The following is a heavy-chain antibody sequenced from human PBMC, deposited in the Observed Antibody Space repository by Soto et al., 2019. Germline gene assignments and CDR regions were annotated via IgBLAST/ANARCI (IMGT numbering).Heavy chain of an antibody. D-gene: IGHD5-18*01. CDR3: ARGLGYTYGIDY. Sequence: GGSLRLSCAASGFTFSSYGMHWVRQAPGKWLEWVAVIWYDGSNKYYADSVKGRFTISRDNSKNTLYLQMNSLRAEDTAVYYCARGLGYTYGIDYWGQGXLVTVYS. CDR2: IWYDGSNK. CDR1: GFTFSSYG. J-gene: IGHJ4*02. V-gene: IGHV3-33*01.